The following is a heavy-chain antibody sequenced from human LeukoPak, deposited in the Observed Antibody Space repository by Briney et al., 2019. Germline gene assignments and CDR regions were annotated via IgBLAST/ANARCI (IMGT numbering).Heavy chain of an antibody. CDR3: ARKPPYYDSDGPRWALDV. CDR1: GYTFGTSG. D-gene: IGHD3-22*01. Sequence: ASVKVSCKASGYTFGTSGITWVRQALGQGLEWMGWISGNNGNTDYVKKFQGRVTMTRDTSTSTAYMELRNLKSDDTAVYFCARKPPYYDSDGPRWALDVWGQGTTVTVSS. J-gene: IGHJ6*02. V-gene: IGHV1-18*01. CDR2: ISGNNGNT.